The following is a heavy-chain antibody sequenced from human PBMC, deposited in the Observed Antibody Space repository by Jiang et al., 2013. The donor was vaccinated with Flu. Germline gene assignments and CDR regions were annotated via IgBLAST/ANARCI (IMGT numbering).Heavy chain of an antibody. V-gene: IGHV6-1*01. J-gene: IGHJ3*02. CDR3: TREGGWGAFDI. CDR2: TYYRSKWYN. CDR1: GDSVSSNSVA. Sequence: CAISGDSVSSNSVAWNWIRQSPSRGLEWLGRTYYRSKWYNDYAISVKSRITINPDTSKNQFSLQLNSVTPEDTAVYYCTREGGWGAFDIWGQGTMVTVSS. D-gene: IGHD3-16*01.